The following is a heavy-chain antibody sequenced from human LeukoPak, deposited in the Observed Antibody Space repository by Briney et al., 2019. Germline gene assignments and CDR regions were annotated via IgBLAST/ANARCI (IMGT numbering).Heavy chain of an antibody. Sequence: GGSLKLSCEASGFTFSNYAMSWVRQAPGKGLEWVSAISGSGGSTYYADSVKGRFTISRDNSKNTLYLQMNSLRAEDTAVYYCAKYDYYDSSGYYGSFSDYWGQGTLVTVSS. D-gene: IGHD3-22*01. CDR3: AKYDYYDSSGYYGSFSDY. CDR2: ISGSGGST. CDR1: GFTFSNYA. V-gene: IGHV3-23*01. J-gene: IGHJ4*02.